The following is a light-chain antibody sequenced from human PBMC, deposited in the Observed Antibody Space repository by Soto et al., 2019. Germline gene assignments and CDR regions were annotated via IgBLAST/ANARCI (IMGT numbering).Light chain of an antibody. Sequence: IRMTQSPAILSVSPGESATLSCRASQSVSSHVVWYQQKPGQAPRLLISDSSTGATGIPARFSGSGSGTEFALTISSLQSDDSAIYHCQQFGDGPSFGGGTKV. V-gene: IGKV3-15*01. J-gene: IGKJ4*01. CDR2: DSS. CDR3: QQFGDGPS. CDR1: QSVSSH.